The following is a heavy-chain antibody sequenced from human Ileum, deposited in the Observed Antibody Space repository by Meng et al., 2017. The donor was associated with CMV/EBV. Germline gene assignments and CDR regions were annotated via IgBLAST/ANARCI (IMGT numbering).Heavy chain of an antibody. CDR2: IRYDGSNK. D-gene: IGHD2-2*01. V-gene: IGHV3-30*02. Sequence: FSSYGMHWVRQAPGKGLEWVAFIRYDGSNKYYADSVKGRFTISRDNSKNTLYLQMNSLRAEDTAVYYCAKDGGYCSSTSCSRSWFDPWGQGTLVTVSS. CDR1: FSSYG. J-gene: IGHJ5*02. CDR3: AKDGGYCSSTSCSRSWFDP.